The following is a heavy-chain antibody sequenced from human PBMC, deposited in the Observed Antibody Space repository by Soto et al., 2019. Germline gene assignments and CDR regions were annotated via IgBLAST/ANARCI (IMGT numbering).Heavy chain of an antibody. V-gene: IGHV3-23*01. CDR1: GFTFSSYA. J-gene: IGHJ4*02. D-gene: IGHD3-9*01. CDR2: VSTTGGHT. CDR3: AKDPEGWLSTPYYFHC. Sequence: EVQLLESGGGLVQPGGSLRLSCAASGFTFSSYAMSWVRRAPGKGLEWVSTVSTTGGHTYYADSVKGRFTISRDNSKNTLYLQMNSLRAEDTAIYYCAKDPEGWLSTPYYFHCWGQGTLVTVSS.